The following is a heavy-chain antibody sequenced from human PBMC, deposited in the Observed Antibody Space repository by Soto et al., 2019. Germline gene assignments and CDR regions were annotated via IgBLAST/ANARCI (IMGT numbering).Heavy chain of an antibody. V-gene: IGHV4-34*01. CDR3: ARGFVVKERRYNLYGMDV. J-gene: IGHJ6*01. CDR1: VGSFSGYY. Sequence: SETLSLTCAVYVGSFSGYYWSWIRQPPGKGLECIGEINHSGSTNYNPSLKSRVTISVDTSKNQFSLKLSSVTAADTAVYYCARGFVVKERRYNLYGMDVWGQGTTVTLSS. CDR2: INHSGST. D-gene: IGHD1-1*01.